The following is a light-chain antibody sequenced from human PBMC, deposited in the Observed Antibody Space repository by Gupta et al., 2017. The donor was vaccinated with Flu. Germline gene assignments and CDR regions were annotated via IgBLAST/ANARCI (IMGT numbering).Light chain of an antibody. CDR2: KGS. J-gene: IGKJ2*01. Sequence: VTLGQPASISCRSSQTLVHSDGDTYLNWFQQRPGQSPRRLIYKGSNRDSGVPDRISGSGSGTXFTLKIXGVGAEDVGIYYCRQGIHCPYTFGXGTKLEIK. CDR1: QTLVHSDGDTY. CDR3: RQGIHCPYT. V-gene: IGKV2-30*02.